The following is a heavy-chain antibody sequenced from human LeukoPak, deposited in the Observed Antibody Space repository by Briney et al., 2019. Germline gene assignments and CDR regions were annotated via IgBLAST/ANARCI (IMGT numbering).Heavy chain of an antibody. Sequence: SETLPLTCTVSGGSISSYYWSWIRQPPGKGLEWIGYIYYSGSTNYNPSLKSRVTISVDTSKNQFSLKLSSVTAADTAVYYCARQEFRKRPPDYWGQGTLVTVSS. J-gene: IGHJ4*02. CDR3: ARQEFRKRPPDY. D-gene: IGHD1-14*01. CDR1: GGSISSYY. CDR2: IYYSGST. V-gene: IGHV4-59*08.